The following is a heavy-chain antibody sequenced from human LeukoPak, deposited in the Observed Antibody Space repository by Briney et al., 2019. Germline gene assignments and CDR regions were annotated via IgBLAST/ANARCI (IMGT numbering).Heavy chain of an antibody. V-gene: IGHV4-34*01. CDR2: INHSGST. J-gene: IGHJ4*02. D-gene: IGHD3-10*01. CDR3: AGDYGSGSYRFDY. CDR1: GGSFSGYY. Sequence: SETLSLTCAVYGGSFSGYYWSWIRQPPGKGLEWIGEINHSGSTNYNPSLKSRVTISLDRSKNQFSLKLTSVTAADTAVYYCAGDYGSGSYRFDYWGQGTLVTVSS.